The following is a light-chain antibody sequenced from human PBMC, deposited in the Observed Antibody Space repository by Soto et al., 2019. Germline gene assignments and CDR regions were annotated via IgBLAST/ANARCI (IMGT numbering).Light chain of an antibody. CDR3: QQYNSYSRT. CDR2: KAS. CDR1: QSISSW. V-gene: IGKV1-5*03. J-gene: IGKJ1*01. Sequence: DIHMTQSPSTLSASVGERVTLTCLASQSISSWSAWYQQKPGKAPKLLIYKASTLESGVPSRFSGSGSGTEFTLTISSLQPDDFATYYCQQYNSYSRTFGQGTKVDIK.